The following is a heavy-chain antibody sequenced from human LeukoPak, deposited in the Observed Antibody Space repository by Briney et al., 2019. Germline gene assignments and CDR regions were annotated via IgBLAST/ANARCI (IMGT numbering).Heavy chain of an antibody. CDR3: ARGGRTTVSYFDY. J-gene: IGHJ4*02. CDR2: ISYDGSNK. D-gene: IGHD4-17*01. V-gene: IGHV3-30*04. Sequence: GGSLRLSCAASGFTFSSYGMHWVRQAPGKGLEWVAVISYDGSNKYYADSVKGRFTISRDNSKNTLYLQMNSLRAEDTAVYYCARGGRTTVSYFDYWGQGTLVTVSS. CDR1: GFTFSSYG.